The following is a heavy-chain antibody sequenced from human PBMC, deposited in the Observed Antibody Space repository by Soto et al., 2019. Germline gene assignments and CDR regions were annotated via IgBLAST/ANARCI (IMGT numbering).Heavy chain of an antibody. J-gene: IGHJ4*02. CDR3: AKVTLSITIFGVVIAPFDY. Sequence: GGSLRLSCAASGFTFSSYAMSWVRQAPGKGLEWVSAISGSGGSTYYADSVKGRFTISRDNSKNTLYLQMNSLRAEDTAVYYCAKVTLSITIFGVVIAPFDYWGQGTLVTVSS. CDR1: GFTFSSYA. D-gene: IGHD3-3*01. CDR2: ISGSGGST. V-gene: IGHV3-23*01.